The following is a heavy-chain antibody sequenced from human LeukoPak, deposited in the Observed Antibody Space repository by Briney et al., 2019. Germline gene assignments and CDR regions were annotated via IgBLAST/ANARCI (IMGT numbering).Heavy chain of an antibody. CDR2: ISGSGGST. V-gene: IGHV3-23*01. D-gene: IGHD6-13*01. J-gene: IGHJ4*02. CDR1: GFTFSSYA. Sequence: GSLRLSCAASGFTFSSYAMSWVRQAPGKGLEWVSAISGSGGSTNYADSVKGRFTISRDNSKNTLYLQMNSLRAEDTAVYYCAKLPGIAAAGAINYFDYWGQGTLVTVSS. CDR3: AKLPGIAAAGAINYFDY.